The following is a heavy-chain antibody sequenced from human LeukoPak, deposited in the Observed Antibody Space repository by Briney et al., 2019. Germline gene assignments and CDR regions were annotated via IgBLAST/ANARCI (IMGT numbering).Heavy chain of an antibody. D-gene: IGHD4-11*01. CDR1: GGSISSSSYY. CDR3: ARHRGHDYSNYYTY. J-gene: IGHJ4*02. V-gene: IGHV4-39*01. CDR2: IYYSGST. Sequence: SETLSLTCTVSGGSISSSSYYWGWIRQPPGKGLEWIGSIYYSGSTYYNPSLKSRVTISVDTSKNQFSLKLSSVTAADTAVYYCARHRGHDYSNYYTYWGQGTLVTVSS.